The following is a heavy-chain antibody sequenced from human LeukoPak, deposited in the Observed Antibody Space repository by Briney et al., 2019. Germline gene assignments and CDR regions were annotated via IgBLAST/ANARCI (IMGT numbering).Heavy chain of an antibody. J-gene: IGHJ4*02. D-gene: IGHD6-13*01. CDR2: ISAYNGNT. V-gene: IGHV1-18*01. CDR3: ERSGVQTANSWYIY. Sequence: ASVKVSCKASGYTFTSYGISWVRQAPGQGLEWLGWISAYNGNTNHAEKLQDRVTMTTGTSTSTAYMELRSLSSDDTAVYYCERSGVQTANSWYIYWGQGTLVTVSS. CDR1: GYTFTSYG.